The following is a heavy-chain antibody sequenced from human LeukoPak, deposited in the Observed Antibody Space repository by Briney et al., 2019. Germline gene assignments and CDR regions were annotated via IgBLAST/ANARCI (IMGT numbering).Heavy chain of an antibody. Sequence: ASVKVSCKASGYTFTAYYMHWVRQAPGQGLEWMGWINPNSGATDYAQKFQGRVTMTRDTSISTAYMELSRLRSDDTAVYYCARDGDAYCGGDCYFADEYWGQGTLVTVSS. CDR1: GYTFTAYY. V-gene: IGHV1-2*02. D-gene: IGHD2-21*02. CDR2: INPNSGAT. CDR3: ARDGDAYCGGDCYFADEY. J-gene: IGHJ4*02.